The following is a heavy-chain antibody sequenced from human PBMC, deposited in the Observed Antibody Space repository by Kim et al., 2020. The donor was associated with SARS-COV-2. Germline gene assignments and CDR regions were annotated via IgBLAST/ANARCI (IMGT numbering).Heavy chain of an antibody. Sequence: GGSLRLSCAASGFTFSSYAMNWVRQAPGKGLEWLSIITNGGGSTYYADSVKGRFTVSRDNSKNTLYLQMNSLRAEDTAKYFCAKSSPLITIDRGVIVTAKDYCGIDVCGQGTTVTLSS. D-gene: IGHD3-10*01. CDR1: GFTFSSYA. V-gene: IGHV3-23*01. CDR2: ITNGGGST. CDR3: AKSSPLITIDRGVIVTAKDYCGIDV. J-gene: IGHJ6*02.